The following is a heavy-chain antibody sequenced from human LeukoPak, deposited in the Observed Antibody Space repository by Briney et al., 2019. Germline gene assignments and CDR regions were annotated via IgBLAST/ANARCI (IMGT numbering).Heavy chain of an antibody. V-gene: IGHV1-46*01. CDR2: INPSGGRT. CDR3: ARGGNYYGSGSFYTIDH. J-gene: IGHJ4*02. D-gene: IGHD3-10*01. Sequence: ASVKVSCKASGYTFTSYYMHWVRQAPGQGLEWMGIINPSGGRTNYAQKFQGRVTMTRDTSTSTVYMELSSLRSEDTAVYYCARGGNYYGSGSFYTIDHWGQGTLVTVSS. CDR1: GYTFTSYY.